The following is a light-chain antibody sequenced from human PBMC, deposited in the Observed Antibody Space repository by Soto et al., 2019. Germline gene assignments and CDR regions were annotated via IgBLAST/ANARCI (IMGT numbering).Light chain of an antibody. Sequence: QSVLTQPPSASGTPGQRVTISCSGGSSNIGNNAVIWYQQFPGMAPKLLIYNSNQRPSGVPDRFSGSKSGTSGSLAISGLQSEDEADYYCAAWDDSLGGLFGGGTKVTVL. CDR3: AAWDDSLGGL. CDR2: NSN. V-gene: IGLV1-44*01. J-gene: IGLJ3*02. CDR1: SSNIGNNA.